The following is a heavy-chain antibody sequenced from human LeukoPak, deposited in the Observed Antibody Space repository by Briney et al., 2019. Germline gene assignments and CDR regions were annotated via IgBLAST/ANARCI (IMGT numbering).Heavy chain of an antibody. Sequence: GGSLRLSCAASGFTFSTYGMNWVRQAPGKGLEWVSYISSSGSTIYYADSVKGRFTISRDNSKNSLFLQMNSLRAEDTAVYYCARGYSYGFDSWGQGTLVTVSS. D-gene: IGHD5-18*01. J-gene: IGHJ4*02. CDR3: ARGYSYGFDS. V-gene: IGHV3-48*04. CDR1: GFTFSTYG. CDR2: ISSSGSTI.